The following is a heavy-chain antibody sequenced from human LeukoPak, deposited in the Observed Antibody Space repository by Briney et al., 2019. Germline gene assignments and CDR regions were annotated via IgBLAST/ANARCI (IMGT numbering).Heavy chain of an antibody. CDR3: ARDADPVYSSSWYGDY. CDR1: GFTFSGYA. J-gene: IGHJ4*02. D-gene: IGHD6-13*01. CDR2: TSGSGGST. V-gene: IGHV3-23*01. Sequence: GGSLRLSCAASGFTFSGYAMSWVRQAPGKGLEWVSGTSGSGGSTYYAESVKGRFTISRDNSKNTLYLQMNSLRAEDTAVYYCARDADPVYSSSWYGDYWGQGTLVTVSS.